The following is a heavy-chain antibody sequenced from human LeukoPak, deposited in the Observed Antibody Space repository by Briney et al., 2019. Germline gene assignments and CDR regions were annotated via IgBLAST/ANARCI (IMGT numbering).Heavy chain of an antibody. J-gene: IGHJ6*03. V-gene: IGHV1-8*03. CDR3: ARDPYYYGSGSHSLGYYYYMDV. CDR2: MNPNSGNT. D-gene: IGHD3-10*01. Sequence: PGASVKVSCKASGYTFTSYDINWVRQATGQGLEWMGWMNPNSGNTDYAQKFQGRVTFTRNTSISTAYMELSSLRSEDTAVYYCARDPYYYGSGSHSLGYYYYMDVWGKGTTVTISS. CDR1: GYTFTSYD.